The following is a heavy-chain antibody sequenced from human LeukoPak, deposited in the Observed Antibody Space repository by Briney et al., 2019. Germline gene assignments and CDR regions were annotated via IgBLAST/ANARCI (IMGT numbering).Heavy chain of an antibody. CDR3: AKDRAIVGATKAFDY. J-gene: IGHJ4*02. V-gene: IGHV3-30*02. CDR1: RLTFSSYG. Sequence: GGSLRLSCAASRLTFSSYGMHWVRQAPGKGLEWVAFIRYDGSDKYYADSVKGRFTISRDSSKNTLYLQMNSLRAEDTAVYYCAKDRAIVGATKAFDYWGQGTLVTVSS. CDR2: IRYDGSDK. D-gene: IGHD1-26*01.